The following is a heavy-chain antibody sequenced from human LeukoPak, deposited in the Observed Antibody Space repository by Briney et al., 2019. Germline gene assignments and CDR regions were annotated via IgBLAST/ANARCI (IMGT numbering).Heavy chain of an antibody. CDR1: GFTFSSYA. D-gene: IGHD1-26*01. J-gene: IGHJ4*02. Sequence: GGSLRLSCAAPGFTFSSYAMNWVRQAPGKGLEWVSAISGSGGSTYYADSVKGRFTISRDNSKNTLYLQMNSLRAEDTAVYYCAKSLLVGAIPYYFDYWGQGTLVTVSS. V-gene: IGHV3-23*01. CDR2: ISGSGGST. CDR3: AKSLLVGAIPYYFDY.